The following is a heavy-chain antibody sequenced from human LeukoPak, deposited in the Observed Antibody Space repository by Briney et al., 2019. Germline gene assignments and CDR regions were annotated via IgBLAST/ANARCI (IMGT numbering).Heavy chain of an antibody. D-gene: IGHD6-19*01. CDR1: GGSFSSYY. Sequence: ETLSLTCAVYGGSFSSYYWSWVRQAPGKGLEWVSVIYSGGSTYYADSVKGRFSISRDNSQNTVYLQMNSLRTEDTAVYYCARVDLQWLAFYYWGQGTLVTVSS. CDR2: IYSGGST. CDR3: ARVDLQWLAFYY. J-gene: IGHJ4*02. V-gene: IGHV3-53*01.